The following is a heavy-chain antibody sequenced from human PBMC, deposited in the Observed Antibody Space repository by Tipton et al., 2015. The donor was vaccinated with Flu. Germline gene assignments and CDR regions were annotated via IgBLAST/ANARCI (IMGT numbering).Heavy chain of an antibody. J-gene: IGHJ1*01. CDR1: GGSISSYY. Sequence: GSLRLSCTVSGGSISSYYWSWIRQPPGKGLEWIGYIYYSGSTNYNPSLKSRVTISVDTSKNQFSLKLSSVTAADTAVYYCARDLGVAVAGTGGFQHWGQGTLVTVSS. CDR3: ARDLGVAVAGTGGFQH. CDR2: IYYSGST. V-gene: IGHV4-59*01. D-gene: IGHD6-19*01.